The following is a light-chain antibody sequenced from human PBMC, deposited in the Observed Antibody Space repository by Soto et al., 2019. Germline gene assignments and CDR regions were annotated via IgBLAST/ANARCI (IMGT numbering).Light chain of an antibody. V-gene: IGKV2-30*01. CDR2: KVS. CDR1: QSLVFSDGNVY. CDR3: MQSTRWVYT. J-gene: IGKJ2*01. Sequence: DVVMTQYPLSLAVSLGQTASISCRSSQSLVFSDGNVYLNWFHQRPGQSPRRLIYKVSNRDSGVPERFSGSGSGTDFTLKISRVEAEYVGVYYGMQSTRWVYTFGQGTKLEIK.